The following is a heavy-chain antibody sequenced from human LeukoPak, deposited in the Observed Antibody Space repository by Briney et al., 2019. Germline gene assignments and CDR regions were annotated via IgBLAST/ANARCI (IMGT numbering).Heavy chain of an antibody. V-gene: IGHV3-74*01. D-gene: IGHD4-11*01. J-gene: IGHJ4*02. CDR2: IKGDERST. Sequence: GGSLRLSCAASGFTFSSYWLHRVRQAPGKGLVWVSRIKGDERSTNYADSVKGRFTIPRDNSKNTLYLQMNSLRAEDTAVYYCAKTTVTPPPDYWGQGTLVTVSS. CDR1: GFTFSSYW. CDR3: AKTTVTPPPDY.